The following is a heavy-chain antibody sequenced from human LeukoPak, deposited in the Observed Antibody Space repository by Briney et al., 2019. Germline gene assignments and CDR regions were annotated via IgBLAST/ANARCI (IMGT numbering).Heavy chain of an antibody. CDR1: GFTFSSYA. Sequence: GGSLRLSCAASGFTFSSYAMHWVRQAPGKGLEYVSAISSNGGSTYYANSVKGRFTISRGDSKNTLYLQMGSLRAEDMAVYYCARGSKRGYSGYVVSYWGQGTLVTVSS. CDR2: ISSNGGST. J-gene: IGHJ4*02. CDR3: ARGSKRGYSGYVVSY. V-gene: IGHV3-64*01. D-gene: IGHD5-12*01.